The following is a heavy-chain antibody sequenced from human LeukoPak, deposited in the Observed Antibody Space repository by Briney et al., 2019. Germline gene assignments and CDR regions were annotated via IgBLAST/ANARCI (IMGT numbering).Heavy chain of an antibody. D-gene: IGHD3-10*01. J-gene: IGHJ4*02. V-gene: IGHV1-24*01. CDR2: FDPEDGET. Sequence: ASVKVSCKVSGYTLTELSMHWVRQAPGRGLEWMGGFDPEDGETIYAQKFQGRVTMTEDTSTDTAYMELSSLRSEDTAVYYCAADLITMVRGVFGYWGQGTLDTVSS. CDR1: GYTLTELS. CDR3: AADLITMVRGVFGY.